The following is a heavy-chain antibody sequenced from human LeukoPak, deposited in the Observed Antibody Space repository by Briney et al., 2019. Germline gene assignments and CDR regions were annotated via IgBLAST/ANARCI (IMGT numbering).Heavy chain of an antibody. J-gene: IGHJ6*02. V-gene: IGHV4-59*08. CDR1: GGSISSYY. CDR3: ARITFVVEGYGMDV. Sequence: SETLSLTCTVSGGSISSYYWSWIRQPPGKGLEWTGYIYYSGSTNYNPSLKSRVTISVDTSKNQFSLSLSSVTAADTAVYYCARITFVVEGYGMDVWGQGTTVTVSS. CDR2: IYYSGST. D-gene: IGHD2-21*01.